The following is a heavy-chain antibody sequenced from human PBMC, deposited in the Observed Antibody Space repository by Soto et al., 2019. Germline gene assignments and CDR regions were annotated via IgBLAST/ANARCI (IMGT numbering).Heavy chain of an antibody. V-gene: IGHV1-24*01. J-gene: IGHJ3*02. Sequence: ASVKGSWKVSGYTITEVSVHWGRQAPGKGLEWMGGFDPEDGETIYAQKFQGRVTMTEDTSTDTAYMELSSLRSEDTAVHYCATAYDSGSYYEGFDIWGQGTMVTVSS. CDR2: FDPEDGET. CDR1: GYTITEVS. CDR3: ATAYDSGSYYEGFDI. D-gene: IGHD1-26*01.